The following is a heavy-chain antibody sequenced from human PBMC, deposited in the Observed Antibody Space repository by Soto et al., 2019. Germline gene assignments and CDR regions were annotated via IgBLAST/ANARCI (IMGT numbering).Heavy chain of an antibody. Sequence: QVQLQQGGAGLLKPSETLSLTCAVYGGSFSAYYWTWIRQPPGTGLGWIGEVNHSGSTNYNPSLKSRVTISEDTSKNQLALKLTTVTAADTAVYYCARDKITGLFDYWGQGTLVTVSS. D-gene: IGHD2-8*02. CDR2: VNHSGST. CDR3: ARDKITGLFDY. CDR1: GGSFSAYY. V-gene: IGHV4-34*01. J-gene: IGHJ4*02.